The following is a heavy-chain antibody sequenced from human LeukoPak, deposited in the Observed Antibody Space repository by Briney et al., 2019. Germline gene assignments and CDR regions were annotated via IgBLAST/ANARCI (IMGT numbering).Heavy chain of an antibody. D-gene: IGHD2-15*01. V-gene: IGHV3-21*04. CDR3: AKESCSGGSCYLFDYYYYYMDV. Sequence: GGSLRLSCAASGFTFSSYSMNWVRQAPGKGLEWVSSISTSSSYINYADSVKGRFTISRDNSKNTLYLQMNSLRAEDTAVYYCAKESCSGGSCYLFDYYYYYMDVWGKGTTVTISS. J-gene: IGHJ6*03. CDR1: GFTFSSYS. CDR2: ISTSSSYI.